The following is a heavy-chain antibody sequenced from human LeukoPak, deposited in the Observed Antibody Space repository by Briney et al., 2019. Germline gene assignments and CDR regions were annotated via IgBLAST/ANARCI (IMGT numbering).Heavy chain of an antibody. Sequence: PSETLSLTCTVSGGSISSGDYYWSWIRQPPGKGLEWIGYIYYSGSTYHNPSLKSRVTISVDTSKNQFSLKLSSVTAADTAVYYCAREWWYYDSSGYYYYYGMDVWGQGTTVTVSS. D-gene: IGHD3-22*01. V-gene: IGHV4-30-4*01. CDR3: AREWWYYDSSGYYYYYGMDV. CDR1: GGSISSGDYY. CDR2: IYYSGST. J-gene: IGHJ6*02.